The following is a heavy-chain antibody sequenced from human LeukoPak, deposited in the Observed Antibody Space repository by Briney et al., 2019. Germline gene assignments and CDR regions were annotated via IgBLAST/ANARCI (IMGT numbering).Heavy chain of an antibody. D-gene: IGHD1-26*01. CDR3: ARALGGAEYYFDY. CDR1: GFTFSNHG. J-gene: IGHJ4*02. V-gene: IGHV4-59*11. CDR2: IFYSGST. Sequence: GSLRLSCAASGFTFSNHGMNWVRQPPGKGLEWIGSIFYSGSTNYNPPLKSRVTISVDTSKNQFSLKLSSVTAADTAVYYCARALGGAEYYFDYWGQGTLVTVSS.